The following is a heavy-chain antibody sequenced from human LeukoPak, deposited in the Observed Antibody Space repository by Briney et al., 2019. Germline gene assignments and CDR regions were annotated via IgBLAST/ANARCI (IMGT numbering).Heavy chain of an antibody. CDR1: GFIVSSNY. CDR3: VRVWWDPDGRWFDP. D-gene: IGHD2-8*02. J-gene: IGHJ5*02. CDR2: MYSGGNT. V-gene: IGHV3-53*05. Sequence: PGGSLRLSCAASGFIVSSNYMSWVRQAPGKGLEWVSVMYSGGNTYYADSVKGRFTISRDNSKNTLYLQVNSLRAEDTAVYYCVRVWWDPDGRWFDPWGQGTLVTVSS.